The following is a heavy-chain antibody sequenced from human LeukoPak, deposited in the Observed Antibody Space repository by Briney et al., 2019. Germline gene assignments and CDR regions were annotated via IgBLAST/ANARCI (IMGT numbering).Heavy chain of an antibody. V-gene: IGHV1-24*01. Sequence: ASVKVSCKVSGYTLTELSMHWVRQAPGKGLEWMGGFDPEDGETIYAQKCQGRVTMTEDTSTDTAYMELSSLRSEDTAVYYCATVYSNYGDYFDYWGQGTLVTVSS. CDR2: FDPEDGET. J-gene: IGHJ4*02. CDR3: ATVYSNYGDYFDY. CDR1: GYTLTELS. D-gene: IGHD4-11*01.